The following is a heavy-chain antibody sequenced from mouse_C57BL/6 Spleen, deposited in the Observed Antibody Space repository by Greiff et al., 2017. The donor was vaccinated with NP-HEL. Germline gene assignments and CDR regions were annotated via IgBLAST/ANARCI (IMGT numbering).Heavy chain of an antibody. J-gene: IGHJ2*01. CDR2: IDPSDSYT. Sequence: QVQLKQPGAELVMPGASVKLSCKASGYTFTSYWMHWVKQRPGQGLEWIGEIDPSDSYTNYNQKFKGKSTLTVDKSSSTAYMQLSSLTSEDSAVYYCARGDSTYFDDWGKGTTLTVAS. CDR1: GYTFTSYW. CDR3: ARGDSTYFDD. D-gene: IGHD2-5*01. V-gene: IGHV1-69*01.